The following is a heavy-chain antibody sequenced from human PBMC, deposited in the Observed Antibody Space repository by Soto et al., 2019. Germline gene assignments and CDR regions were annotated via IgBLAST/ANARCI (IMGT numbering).Heavy chain of an antibody. CDR1: GYTFTSYG. J-gene: IGHJ4*02. V-gene: IGHV1-3*01. CDR3: ARDLGGGTDY. D-gene: IGHD2-15*01. CDR2: INAGNGNR. Sequence: QVQLVQSGAEVKKPGASVKVSCKASGYTFTSYGMHWVRQAPGQRLEWMGWINAGNGNRKYSQKFQGRVTITRDTSACPAYMELSSLRSEDTTVYYCARDLGGGTDYWGQGTLVTVSS.